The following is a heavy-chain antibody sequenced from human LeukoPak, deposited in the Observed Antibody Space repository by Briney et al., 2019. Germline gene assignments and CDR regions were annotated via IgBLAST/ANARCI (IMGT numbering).Heavy chain of an antibody. CDR2: INHSGST. CDR1: GGSFSGYY. J-gene: IGHJ5*02. CDR3: ARGRSNYRP. Sequence: SETLSLTCAVYGGSFSGYYWSWIRQPPGKGLEWIGEINHSGSTNYNPSLKSRVTISVDTSKNQFSLKLSSVTAADTAVYYCARGRSNYRPWGQGTLVTVSS. V-gene: IGHV4-34*01. D-gene: IGHD1-7*01.